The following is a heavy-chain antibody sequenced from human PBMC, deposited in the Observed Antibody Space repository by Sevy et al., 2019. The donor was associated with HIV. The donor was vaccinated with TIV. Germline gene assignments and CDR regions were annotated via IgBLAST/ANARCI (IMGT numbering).Heavy chain of an antibody. V-gene: IGHV3-7*01. D-gene: IGHD5-12*01. J-gene: IGHJ4*02. Sequence: GGSLRLSCAASGFTFSSYWMSWVRQAPGKGLEWVANIKQDGSEKYYVDSVKGRFTISRDNAKNSLYLQMNSLRAEDTAVYYCARAAKSGYDQTYFDYWGQGTLVNVSS. CDR3: ARAAKSGYDQTYFDY. CDR1: GFTFSSYW. CDR2: IKQDGSEK.